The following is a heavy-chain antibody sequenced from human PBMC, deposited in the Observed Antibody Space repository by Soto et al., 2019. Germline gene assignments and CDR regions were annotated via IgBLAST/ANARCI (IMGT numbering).Heavy chain of an antibody. CDR3: ASGITGTGYGMDV. Sequence: ASVKVSCKASGYTFTSYGISWVRQAPGQGLEWMGWISAYNGNTNYAQKLQGRVTMTTETSTRTAYMELRSLRSDDTAVYYCASGITGTGYGMDVWGQGTTVAVSS. D-gene: IGHD1-20*01. J-gene: IGHJ6*02. CDR1: GYTFTSYG. CDR2: ISAYNGNT. V-gene: IGHV1-18*01.